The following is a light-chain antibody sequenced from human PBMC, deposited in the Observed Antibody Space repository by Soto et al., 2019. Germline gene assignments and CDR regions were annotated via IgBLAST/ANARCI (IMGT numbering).Light chain of an antibody. Sequence: IQMTQSPPTLSAFVGDGVTITCRASQSIGGWLAWYQQKGGKAPKLLIQATSFLQSGVPSRFSGRGSGTEFTLSISSLQPDDSATYFCQQYYTYPWTFGQGTKVDIK. CDR1: QSIGGW. V-gene: IGKV1-5*03. CDR3: QQYYTYPWT. J-gene: IGKJ1*01. CDR2: ATS.